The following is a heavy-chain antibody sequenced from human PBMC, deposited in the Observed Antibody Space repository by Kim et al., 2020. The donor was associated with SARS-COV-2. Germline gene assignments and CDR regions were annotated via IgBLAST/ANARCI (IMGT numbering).Heavy chain of an antibody. CDR2: IKPDGSGK. J-gene: IGHJ4*02. V-gene: IGHV3-7*01. CDR3: ARHAY. Sequence: IKPDGSGKHYGASVEGRFTIAKDFPKNSVYLQMNSLRADDTAVYYCARHAYWGQGTVVTVSS.